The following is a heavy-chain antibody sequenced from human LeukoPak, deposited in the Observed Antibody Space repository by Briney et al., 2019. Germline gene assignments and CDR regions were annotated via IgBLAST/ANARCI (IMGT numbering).Heavy chain of an antibody. CDR3: ARGRVSAFDI. CDR1: GDGVSSNSVA. D-gene: IGHD2-8*01. J-gene: IGHJ3*02. V-gene: IGHV6-1*01. CDR2: TYYRSKWYI. Sequence: SQTLSLTCAISGDGVSSNSVAWNWIRQSPSRGPEWLGRTYYRSKWYIDYADSVKSRITISPDTSKNQFSLQLNSMTPEGTAIYYCARGRVSAFDIWGQGTMVTVSS.